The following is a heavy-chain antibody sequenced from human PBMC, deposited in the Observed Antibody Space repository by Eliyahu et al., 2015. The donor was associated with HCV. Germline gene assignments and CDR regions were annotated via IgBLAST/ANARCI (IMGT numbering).Heavy chain of an antibody. V-gene: IGHV1-8*01. CDR2: MNPNSGNT. D-gene: IGHD2-15*01. J-gene: IGHJ4*02. CDR1: GYTFSTXE. CDR3: ARGVEDVVAVVSTIYYFDY. Sequence: QVQLVQSGAEAKKPGASVRVSXKASGYTFSTXETGWVRRATGHGPEWMGWMNPNSGNTGYAQKFQGRVTMTMNTSISTAYMELSSLRSEDTAVYYCARGVEDVVAVVSTIYYFDYWGQGTLVTVSS.